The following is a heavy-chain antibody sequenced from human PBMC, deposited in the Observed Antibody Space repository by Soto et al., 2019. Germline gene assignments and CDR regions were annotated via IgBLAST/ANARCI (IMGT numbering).Heavy chain of an antibody. D-gene: IGHD4-17*01. CDR2: IYHSGST. J-gene: IGHJ6*03. Sequence: QVELQESGPGLVKPSGTLSLTCAVSSGSISSSNWWSWVRQPPGKGLEWIGDIYHSGSTNYNPSLKSRVTISVDKSKNQFSLKLSSVTAADTAVYYCARAGYGDSRNYYYYMDVWGKGTTVTVSS. CDR1: SGSISSSNW. V-gene: IGHV4-4*02. CDR3: ARAGYGDSRNYYYYMDV.